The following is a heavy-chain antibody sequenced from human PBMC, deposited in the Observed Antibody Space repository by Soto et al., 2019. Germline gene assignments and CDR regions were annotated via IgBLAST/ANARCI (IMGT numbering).Heavy chain of an antibody. Sequence: GGSLRLSCAASGFTFDDYAMHWVRQAPGKGLEWVSGISWNSGSIGYADSVKGRFTISRDNAKNSLYLQMNSLRAEDTALYYCAKDYYGSGTIGGHFDYWGQGTLVTVSS. D-gene: IGHD3-10*01. CDR2: ISWNSGSI. CDR1: GFTFDDYA. J-gene: IGHJ4*02. V-gene: IGHV3-9*01. CDR3: AKDYYGSGTIGGHFDY.